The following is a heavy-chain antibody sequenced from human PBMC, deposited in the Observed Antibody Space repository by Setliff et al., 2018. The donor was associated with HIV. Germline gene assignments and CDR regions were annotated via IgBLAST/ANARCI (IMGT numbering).Heavy chain of an antibody. D-gene: IGHD3-16*01. J-gene: IGHJ3*02. Sequence: GGSLRLSCAASGFSFSSYWMSWVRQAPGKGLEWVSSITSSSSFIYYADSVKGRFTISRDNAKNSLYLQMNSLRVEDTAVYYYARNGGLEIGRAFDIWGQGTMVTVSS. CDR2: ITSSSSFI. CDR3: ARNGGLEIGRAFDI. CDR1: GFSFSSYW. V-gene: IGHV3-21*01.